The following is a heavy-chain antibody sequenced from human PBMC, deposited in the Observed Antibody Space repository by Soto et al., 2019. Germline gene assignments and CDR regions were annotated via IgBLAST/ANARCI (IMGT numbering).Heavy chain of an antibody. D-gene: IGHD3-16*01. Sequence: QVQLQESGPGLVRPSETLSLTCTVSGDSITSNYWSWIRQSPGQGLEWIGYFHYSLNTNYNPSLKSRVIISVETSKNQFFLKLTSVTAADTATYYCAKTKEGGFDPWGQGILVTVSS. V-gene: IGHV4-59*01. CDR3: AKTKEGGFDP. J-gene: IGHJ5*02. CDR2: FHYSLNT. CDR1: GDSITSNY.